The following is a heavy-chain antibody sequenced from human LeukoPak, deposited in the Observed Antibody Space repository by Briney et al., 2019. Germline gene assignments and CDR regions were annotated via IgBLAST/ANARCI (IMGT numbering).Heavy chain of an antibody. CDR2: IKQDASER. CDR3: ARDLRGARDH. Sequence: PGGSLRLSCAASGFTVSSNYMSWVRQAPGKGPEWVANIKQDASERYFGVSVKGRFTISRDNAKNSVYLQLNSLRAEDTAVYYCARDLRGARDHCGLGTLVTVSS. D-gene: IGHD3-16*01. J-gene: IGHJ4*02. CDR1: GFTVSSNY. V-gene: IGHV3-7*01.